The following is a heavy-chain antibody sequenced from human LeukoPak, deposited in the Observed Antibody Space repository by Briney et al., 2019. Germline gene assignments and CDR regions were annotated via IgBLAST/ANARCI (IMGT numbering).Heavy chain of an antibody. CDR2: IYYSGST. V-gene: IGHV4-59*01. J-gene: IGHJ4*02. CDR1: GGSISSYY. CDR3: ASRFGAGWGPFDY. Sequence: SETLSLTCTVSGGSISSYYWSWIRQPPGKGLEWIGYIYYSGSTNYNPSLKSRVTISVDTSKNQFSLKLSSVTAADTAVYYCASRFGAGWGPFDYWGQGTLVTVSS. D-gene: IGHD3/OR15-3a*01.